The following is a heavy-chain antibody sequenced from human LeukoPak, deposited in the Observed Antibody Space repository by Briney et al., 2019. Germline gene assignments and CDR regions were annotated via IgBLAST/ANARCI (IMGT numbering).Heavy chain of an antibody. CDR2: MSGSGGRT. Sequence: GGSLRLSCAASGFTFNTYAMSWVRQAPGKGLEWVSAMSGSGGRTYYADSVKGRFTISRDNSKNTVYLQMNNVRAEDTAVYYCAKDGAWLRFDDWGQGTLVTVSS. J-gene: IGHJ4*02. CDR1: GFTFNTYA. V-gene: IGHV3-23*01. CDR3: AKDGAWLRFDD. D-gene: IGHD5-12*01.